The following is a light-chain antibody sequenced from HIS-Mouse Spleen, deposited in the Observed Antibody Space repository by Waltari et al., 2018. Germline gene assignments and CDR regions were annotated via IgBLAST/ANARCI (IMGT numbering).Light chain of an antibody. Sequence: AIQLTQSPSSLSASVGDRVTIACRASQGISSALAWYQQKPGKAPKLLIYDASSLESGVPSRFSGSGSGTDFTLTISSLQPEDFATYYCQQFNSYPVTFGQGTRLEIK. J-gene: IGKJ5*01. CDR2: DAS. CDR1: QGISSA. V-gene: IGKV1-13*02. CDR3: QQFNSYPVT.